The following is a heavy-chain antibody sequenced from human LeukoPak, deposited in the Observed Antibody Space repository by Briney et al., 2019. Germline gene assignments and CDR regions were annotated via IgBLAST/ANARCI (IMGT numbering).Heavy chain of an antibody. Sequence: SQTLSLTCTVSGVSISGINYYWPWIRQPAGKGLEWIGRIYTTGSSNYNPSLKSRVTISVDTSNNQFSLKLSSVTAADTAVYYCARVSPSGVWDVWGQGTTVTVSS. CDR1: GVSISGINYY. D-gene: IGHD3-10*01. CDR2: IYTTGSS. CDR3: ARVSPSGVWDV. V-gene: IGHV4-61*02. J-gene: IGHJ6*02.